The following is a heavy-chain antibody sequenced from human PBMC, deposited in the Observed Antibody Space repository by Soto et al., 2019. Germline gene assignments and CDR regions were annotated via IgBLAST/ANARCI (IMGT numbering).Heavy chain of an antibody. V-gene: IGHV3-33*01. CDR2: IWYDGSNK. Sequence: ESGGGVVQPGRSLRLSCAASGFTFSSYGMHWVRQAPGKGLEWVAVIWYDGSNKYYADSVKGRFTISRDNSKNTLYLQMNSLRAEDTAVYYCAREWGYVDTAMGGWFDPWGQGTLVTVSS. CDR3: AREWGYVDTAMGGWFDP. J-gene: IGHJ5*02. D-gene: IGHD5-18*01. CDR1: GFTFSSYG.